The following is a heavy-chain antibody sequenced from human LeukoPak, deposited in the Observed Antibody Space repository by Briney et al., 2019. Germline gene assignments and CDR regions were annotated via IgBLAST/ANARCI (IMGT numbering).Heavy chain of an antibody. Sequence: GASVKVSCKASGYTFTSYYINWVRQATGQGLEWMGWMNPNSGNTGYAQKFQGRVTITRNTSISAAYMELSSLRPEDTAVYYCARKPTVTSNYYYYYMDVWGKGTTVTISS. V-gene: IGHV1-8*03. CDR3: ARKPTVTSNYYYYYMDV. D-gene: IGHD4-17*01. CDR1: GYTFTSYY. J-gene: IGHJ6*03. CDR2: MNPNSGNT.